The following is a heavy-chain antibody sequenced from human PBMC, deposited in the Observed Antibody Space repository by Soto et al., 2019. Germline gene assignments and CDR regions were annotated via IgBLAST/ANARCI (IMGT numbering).Heavy chain of an antibody. CDR3: ARENSGDAFDF. CDR1: GFAIRNYE. J-gene: IGHJ4*02. CDR2: INSGGTSK. D-gene: IGHD4-17*01. V-gene: IGHV3-48*03. Sequence: PGGSLRLSCAASGFAIRNYEMNWVRLAPGKGLEWVSYINSGGTSKKYTDSVEGRFTISRDTALNSLYLQMDSLRDEDTAIYYCARENSGDAFDFWGQGILVTVSS.